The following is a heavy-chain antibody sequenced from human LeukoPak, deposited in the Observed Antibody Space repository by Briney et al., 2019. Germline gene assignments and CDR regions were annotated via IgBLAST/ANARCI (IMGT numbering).Heavy chain of an antibody. CDR1: GFTFSSYG. Sequence: GRSLRLSCAASGFTFSSYGMHWVRQAPGKGLEWVAVISYDGSNKYYADSVKGRFTISRDNSKNTLYLQMNSLRAEDTAVYYCAKVGFGELLPDYWGQGTLVTVS. CDR3: AKVGFGELLPDY. D-gene: IGHD3-10*01. J-gene: IGHJ4*02. CDR2: ISYDGSNK. V-gene: IGHV3-30*18.